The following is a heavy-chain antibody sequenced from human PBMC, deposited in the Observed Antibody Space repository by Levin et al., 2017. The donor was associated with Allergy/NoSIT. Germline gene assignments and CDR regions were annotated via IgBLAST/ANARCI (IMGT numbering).Heavy chain of an antibody. CDR2: INPKSGGT. CDR3: ARDSSGQGGDFDY. D-gene: IGHD6-19*01. CDR1: GYTFSGYY. V-gene: IGHV1-2*02. J-gene: IGHJ4*02. Sequence: GGSLRLSCNTSGYTFSGYYMHWVRQAPGQGLEWMGWINPKSGGTNYAQKFQGRVIMTRDTSISTAYMELSRLRSDDTAVYYCARDSSGQGGDFDYWGQGTLVTVSS.